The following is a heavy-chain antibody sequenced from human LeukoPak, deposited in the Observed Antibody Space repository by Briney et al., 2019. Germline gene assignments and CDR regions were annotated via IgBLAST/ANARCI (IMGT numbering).Heavy chain of an antibody. CDR1: GFTFSSYG. Sequence: GGSLRLSSAASGFTFSSYGMHWVRQAPGKGLEWVAVIWYDGSNKYYADSVKGRFTISRDNSKSTLYLQMNSLRAEDTAVYYCARARAPLDYWGQGTLVTVSS. D-gene: IGHD1-26*01. CDR2: IWYDGSNK. J-gene: IGHJ4*02. CDR3: ARARAPLDY. V-gene: IGHV3-33*01.